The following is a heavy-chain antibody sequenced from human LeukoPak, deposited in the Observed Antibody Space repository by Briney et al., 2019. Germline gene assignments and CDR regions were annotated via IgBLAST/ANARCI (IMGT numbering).Heavy chain of an antibody. V-gene: IGHV3-23*01. CDR1: GFTFTSYA. J-gene: IGHJ6*02. CDR2: ITGSGGST. D-gene: IGHD3-10*01. CDR3: AKRVYGSGSYSDALYYYYGMDV. Sequence: GGSLRLSCAASGFTFTSYAMSWVRQAPGKGLEWVSAITGSGGSTYYADSVQGRFIISRDNSKNTQYLQMNSLRAGDTAVYYCAKRVYGSGSYSDALYYYYGMDVWGQGTTVTVSS.